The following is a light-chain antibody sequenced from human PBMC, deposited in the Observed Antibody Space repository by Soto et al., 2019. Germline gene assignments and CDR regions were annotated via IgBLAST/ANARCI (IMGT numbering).Light chain of an antibody. CDR1: QSVSSSY. CDR2: GAS. CDR3: QQYGSSPMYT. Sequence: EIVLTQSPGTLSLSPGERATLSCRASQSVSSSYLAWYQQKPGQAPRLLIYGASSRATGIPDRFSGSGSGTDFTLTISRLEPEDVAVDYCQQYGSSPMYTCGQGTKLEIK. V-gene: IGKV3-20*01. J-gene: IGKJ2*01.